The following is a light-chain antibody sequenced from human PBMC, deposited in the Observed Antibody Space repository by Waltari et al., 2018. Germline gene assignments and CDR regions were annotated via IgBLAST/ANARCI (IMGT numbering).Light chain of an antibody. CDR1: QSILSSSNNRTF. V-gene: IGKV4-1*01. J-gene: IGKJ1*01. Sequence: DIVMTQSPNSRAVSLGERATISCKSSQSILSSSNNRTFLSWYQKKPGQPPKPLIYWASTRESGVPDRFSGSGSGTDFTLTISSLQAEDVAVYYCQQYYSDKTFGQGTKVEIK. CDR3: QQYYSDKT. CDR2: WAS.